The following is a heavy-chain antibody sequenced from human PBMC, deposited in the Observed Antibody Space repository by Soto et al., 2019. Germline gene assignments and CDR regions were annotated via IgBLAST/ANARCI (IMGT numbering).Heavy chain of an antibody. D-gene: IGHD1-1*01. J-gene: IGHJ4*02. V-gene: IGHV3-74*01. CDR2: ISNDGSIT. Sequence: EVQLVESGGGLIPPGGSPRLSCEASGFIFSNYWMHWVRQTPGTGLVWVSRISNDGSITNYADSVKGRFTISRDNAKNTLYLQMNSLRAEDTAVYYCAKDLTWNQADYWGQGALVTVSS. CDR1: GFIFSNYW. CDR3: AKDLTWNQADY.